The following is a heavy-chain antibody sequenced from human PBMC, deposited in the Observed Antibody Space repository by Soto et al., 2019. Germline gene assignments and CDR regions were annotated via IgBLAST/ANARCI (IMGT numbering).Heavy chain of an antibody. V-gene: IGHV1-2*02. D-gene: IGHD2-8*02. CDR3: ARGDYGTGGYTFPSFDY. Sequence: HEHLVQSGAEVKRPGASLKVSCKASGYSFTGYYIHWVRQAPGQGLQWMGWINPDSGATHYARNFQGRVTLTSDTSISTASMDLTSLTSDDTAVYYCARGDYGTGGYTFPSFDYWGQGTLVIVSS. CDR2: INPDSGAT. J-gene: IGHJ4*02. CDR1: GYSFTGYY.